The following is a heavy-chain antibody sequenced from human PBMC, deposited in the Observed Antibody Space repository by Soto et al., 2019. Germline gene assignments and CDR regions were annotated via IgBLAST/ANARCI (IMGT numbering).Heavy chain of an antibody. CDR3: AREGWRLAVAGRRQEWELLY. CDR2: ISYDGSNK. V-gene: IGHV3-30-3*01. CDR1: GFTFSSYA. J-gene: IGHJ4*02. D-gene: IGHD6-19*01. Sequence: PGGSLRLSCAASGFTFSSYAMHWVRQAPGKGLEWVTVISYDGSNKYYADSVKGRFTISRDNSKNTLYLQMNSLRAEDTAVYYCAREGWRLAVAGRRQEWELLYWGQGTLVTVS.